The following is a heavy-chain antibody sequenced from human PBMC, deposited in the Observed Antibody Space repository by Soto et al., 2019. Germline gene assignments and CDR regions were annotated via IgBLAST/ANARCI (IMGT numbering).Heavy chain of an antibody. J-gene: IGHJ4*02. CDR2: INKDGSQK. Sequence: PGGSLRLSFAASGFTLSNYWMTWVRQAPGKGLEWVANINKDGSQKNYVDSVKGRFTIARDNGQNSLSLQINSLRVEDTAVYYCVRELGLAYWGQGASVTVSS. D-gene: IGHD7-27*01. CDR3: VRELGLAY. V-gene: IGHV3-7*03. CDR1: GFTLSNYW.